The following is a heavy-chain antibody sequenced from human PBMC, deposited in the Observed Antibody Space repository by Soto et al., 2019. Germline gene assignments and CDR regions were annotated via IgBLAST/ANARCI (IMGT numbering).Heavy chain of an antibody. CDR1: GGSISSYY. V-gene: IGHV4-59*01. CDR3: ARVVRGKTHYDFWSGYYRPDYYYGMDV. J-gene: IGHJ6*02. D-gene: IGHD3-3*01. Sequence: PSETLSLTCTVSGGSISSYYWSWIRQPPGKGLEWIGYIYYSGSTNYNPSLKSRVTISVDTSKNQFSLKLSSVTAADTAVYYCARVVRGKTHYDFWSGYYRPDYYYGMDVWGQGTTVTV. CDR2: IYYSGST.